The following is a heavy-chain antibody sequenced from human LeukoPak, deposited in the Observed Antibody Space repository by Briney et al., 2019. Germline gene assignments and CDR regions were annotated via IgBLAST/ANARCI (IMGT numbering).Heavy chain of an antibody. J-gene: IGHJ6*04. D-gene: IGHD5-18*01. CDR3: ASGTLGQLWAMDV. V-gene: IGHV1-69*05. CDR2: IIPIFGTA. CDR1: GGTFSSYA. Sequence: GASVKVSCKASGGTFSSYAISWVRQAPGQGLEWMGGIIPIFGTANYAQKFQGRVTITTDESTSTAYMELSSLRSEDTAVYYCASGTLGQLWAMDVWGKGTTVTVSS.